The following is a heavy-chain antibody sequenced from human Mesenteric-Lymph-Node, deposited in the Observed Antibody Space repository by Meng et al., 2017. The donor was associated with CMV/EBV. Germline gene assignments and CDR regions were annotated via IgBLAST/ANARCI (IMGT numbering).Heavy chain of an antibody. Sequence: GESLKISCAASGFTVSGNWMSWVRQAPGKGLEWVADIKRDGTEKYYVDSVKGRFTISRDNAKNSLYLQMNSLRAEDTAVYYCARGNNWNDFDLWGQGTLVTVSS. CDR1: GFTVSGNW. D-gene: IGHD1-20*01. CDR3: ARGNNWNDFDL. CDR2: IKRDGTEK. V-gene: IGHV3-7*01. J-gene: IGHJ4*02.